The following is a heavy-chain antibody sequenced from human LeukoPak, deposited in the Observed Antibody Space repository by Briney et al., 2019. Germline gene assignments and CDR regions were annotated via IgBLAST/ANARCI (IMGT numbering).Heavy chain of an antibody. D-gene: IGHD2-2*01. J-gene: IGHJ4*02. CDR3: ARGGVYQLAPFDY. CDR2: IYYSGST. CDR1: GGSISSHY. V-gene: IGHV4-59*11. Sequence: SETLSLTCTVSGGSISSHYRSWIRQPPGKGLEWIGYIYYSGSTNYNPSLKSRVTVSADTSKNQFSLKLSSVTAADTAVYYCARGGVYQLAPFDYWGQGTLVTVSS.